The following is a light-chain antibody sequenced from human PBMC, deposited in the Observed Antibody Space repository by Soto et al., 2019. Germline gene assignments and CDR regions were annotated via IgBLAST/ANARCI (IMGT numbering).Light chain of an antibody. J-gene: IGLJ2*01. CDR1: RSKIGHNY. CDR2: DNH. V-gene: IGLV1-51*01. CDR3: GAWDTSLTTVP. Sequence: QSVLTQPPSVSAAPGQKVTISCSGRRSKIGHNYVSWYQHLPGTAPKLLIYDNHKHPSGIPDRLSGSQTGTSATLDITGPQTGDEADYYCGAWDTSLTTVPFGGGTKLTVL.